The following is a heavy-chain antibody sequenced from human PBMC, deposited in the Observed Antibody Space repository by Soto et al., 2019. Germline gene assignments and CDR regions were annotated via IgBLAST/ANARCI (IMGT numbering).Heavy chain of an antibody. D-gene: IGHD1-26*01. J-gene: IGHJ6*03. CDR2: ISDGGRT. V-gene: IGHV4-59*01. CDR3: AVEYSGSGCQEEQDGAVEV. CDR1: GSCIYTYD. Sequence: SATLSLTCNYPGSCIYTYDWNWILQSPGPGLEWIGYISDGGRTNYNPSLDSRVTISLDTSKKHISLNLSCVSASNTATYFCAVEYSGSGCQEEQDGAVEVWGKGTKVT.